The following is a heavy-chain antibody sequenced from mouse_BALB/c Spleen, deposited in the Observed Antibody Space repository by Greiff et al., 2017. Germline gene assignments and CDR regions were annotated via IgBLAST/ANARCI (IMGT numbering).Heavy chain of an antibody. CDR2: ISSGSSTI. Sequence: EVKVVESGGGLVQPGGSRKLSCAASGFTFSSFGMHWVRQAPEKGLEWVAYISSGSSTIYYADTVKGRFTISRDNPKNTLFLQMTSLRSEDTAMYYCARRNGYYVGYAMDYWGQGTSVTVSS. V-gene: IGHV5-17*02. J-gene: IGHJ4*01. CDR3: ARRNGYYVGYAMDY. CDR1: GFTFSSFG. D-gene: IGHD2-3*01.